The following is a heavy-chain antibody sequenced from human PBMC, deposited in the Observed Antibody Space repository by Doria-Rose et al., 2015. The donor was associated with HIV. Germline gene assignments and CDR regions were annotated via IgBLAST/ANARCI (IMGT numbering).Heavy chain of an antibody. Sequence: AAGVPFIPYWMRWVRPSPGRGLEWVANINQDGNEKYYVDSVKGRFTISRDNAKNSLYLLMNSLRAEDTAIFYCARDRSDYASPPDGYDRNNYFPFWGQGTLVPVS. CDR1: GVPFIPYW. V-gene: IGHV3-7*01. J-gene: IGHJ4*01. CDR3: ARDRSDYASPPDGYDRNNYFPF. D-gene: IGHD3-22*01. CDR2: INQDGNEK.